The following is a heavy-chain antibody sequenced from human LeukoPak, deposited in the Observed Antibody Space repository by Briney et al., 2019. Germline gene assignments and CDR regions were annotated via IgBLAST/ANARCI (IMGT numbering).Heavy chain of an antibody. CDR2: IYYSGST. CDR3: ARVDWSSGWYYFDY. J-gene: IGHJ4*02. D-gene: IGHD6-19*01. Sequence: SETLSLTCTVSGGSISSYYWSWIRQPPGKGLEWIGYIYYSGSTNYNPSLKSRVTISVDTSKNQFSLQLNSVTPEDTAVYYCARVDWSSGWYYFDYWGQGTLVTVSS. CDR1: GGSISSYY. V-gene: IGHV4-59*12.